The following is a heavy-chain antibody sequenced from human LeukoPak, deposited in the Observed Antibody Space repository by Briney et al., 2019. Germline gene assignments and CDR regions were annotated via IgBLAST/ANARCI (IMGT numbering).Heavy chain of an antibody. J-gene: IGHJ4*02. CDR1: GGSISSYY. Sequence: SETLSLTCTVSGGSISSYYWSWIRQPPGKGLEWIGYIYYRGTINYNPSLKSRVTVSIDTSKNQFSLKLSSVTAADTAVYYCARAHYSGSGTYHNRAFDYWGQGTLVTVSS. CDR3: ARAHYSGSGTYHNRAFDY. V-gene: IGHV4-59*01. D-gene: IGHD3-10*01. CDR2: IYYRGTI.